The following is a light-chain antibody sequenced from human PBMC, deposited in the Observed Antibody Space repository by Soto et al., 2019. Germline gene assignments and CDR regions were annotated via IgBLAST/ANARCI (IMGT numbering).Light chain of an antibody. Sequence: DIQMTQSPSTLSASVGDIVPITCRASQSISNWLAWYQQNPGKAPKLLIYDASSLESGVPSRFSGSGSGTEFTLTISSLQPYDFATYYCQQYNSYSPRTFGQGTKVEIK. CDR1: QSISNW. V-gene: IGKV1-5*01. CDR3: QQYNSYSPRT. J-gene: IGKJ1*01. CDR2: DAS.